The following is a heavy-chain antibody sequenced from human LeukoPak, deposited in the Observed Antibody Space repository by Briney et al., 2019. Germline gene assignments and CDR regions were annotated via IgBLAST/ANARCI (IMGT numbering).Heavy chain of an antibody. D-gene: IGHD7-27*01. CDR1: EFSLRDYA. J-gene: IGHJ4*02. Sequence: TGGSLRLSCADFEFSLRDYAMHWVRQAPGKEMEWVAVTSDDGTRKYYADSVRGRFTISIDTSKNTLYLQMDGLTLDDTAVYYCARDPIGVSLVGENWGLFDHWGLGILVTVSS. V-gene: IGHV3-30*04. CDR3: ARDPIGVSLVGENWGLFDH. CDR2: TSDDGTRK.